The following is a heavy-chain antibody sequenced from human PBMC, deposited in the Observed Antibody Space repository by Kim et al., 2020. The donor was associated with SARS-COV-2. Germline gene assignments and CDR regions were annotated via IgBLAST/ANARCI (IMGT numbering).Heavy chain of an antibody. D-gene: IGHD3-16*01. CDR2: ISGSGGDT. CDR1: GFSFSRFV. J-gene: IGHJ3*02. Sequence: GGSLRLSCAASGFSFSRFVMNWVRQAPGKGLEWVSGISGSGGDTYYADSVKGRFTISRDNSKNTVYLQMNNVGVEDTALYYCAKDLRVIGPGAFDIWGQGTVVTVSS. CDR3: AKDLRVIGPGAFDI. V-gene: IGHV3-23*01.